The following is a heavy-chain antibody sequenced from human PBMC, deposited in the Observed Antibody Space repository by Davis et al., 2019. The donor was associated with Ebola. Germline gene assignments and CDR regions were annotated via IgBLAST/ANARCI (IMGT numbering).Heavy chain of an antibody. CDR3: AGGADTNYYYYYGMDV. CDR2: INPSGGST. D-gene: IGHD3-16*01. J-gene: IGHJ6*02. V-gene: IGHV1-46*01. Sequence: AASVKVSCKASGYTFTSYYMHWVRQAPGQGLEWMGIINPSGGSTSYAQKFQGRVTMTRDASTSTVYMELSSLRSEDTAVYYCAGGADTNYYYYYGMDVWGQGTTVTVSS. CDR1: GYTFTSYY.